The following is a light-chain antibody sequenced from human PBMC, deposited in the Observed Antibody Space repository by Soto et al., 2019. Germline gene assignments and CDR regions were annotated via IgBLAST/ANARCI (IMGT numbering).Light chain of an antibody. CDR2: GAS. Sequence: EIVMTQSPATLSVSPGERATLSCRARRSVGSNLAWYQQRPGQAPRLVMSGASTRATGIPARFSGSGSGTEFTLTISILQSEDSAVYYCQQYNKWPLTFGPGTKVDIK. CDR1: RSVGSN. V-gene: IGKV3-15*01. J-gene: IGKJ3*01. CDR3: QQYNKWPLT.